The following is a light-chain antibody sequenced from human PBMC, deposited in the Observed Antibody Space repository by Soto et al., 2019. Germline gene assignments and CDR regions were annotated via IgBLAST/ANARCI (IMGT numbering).Light chain of an antibody. Sequence: ETVLRQSPATLSLSPGERATLSCRASQGVSSYLPWYQQKPGQAPRLLIYDASNRASGIPAWFSGSGPGTDFTLTISSLEPEDFAVYYCQPRSSWHWLTFGGGTKVEIK. J-gene: IGKJ4*01. CDR3: QPRSSWHWLT. V-gene: IGKV3D-11*01. CDR2: DAS. CDR1: QGVSSY.